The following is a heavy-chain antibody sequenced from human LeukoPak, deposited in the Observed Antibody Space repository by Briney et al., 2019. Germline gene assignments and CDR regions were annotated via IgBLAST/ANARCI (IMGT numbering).Heavy chain of an antibody. V-gene: IGHV3-7*01. Sequence: QPGGSLRLSCAASGFTFSSYWMSWVRQAPGKGLEWVANIKQDGSEKYYVDSVKGRFTISRDNAKNSLYLQMNSLRAEDTAVYYCARDLNYYDSSGYFDYWGQGTLVTVSP. J-gene: IGHJ4*02. CDR3: ARDLNYYDSSGYFDY. D-gene: IGHD3-22*01. CDR2: IKQDGSEK. CDR1: GFTFSSYW.